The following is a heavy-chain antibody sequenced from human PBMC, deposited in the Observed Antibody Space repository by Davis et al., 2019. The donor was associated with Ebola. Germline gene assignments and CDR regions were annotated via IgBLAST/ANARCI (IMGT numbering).Heavy chain of an antibody. J-gene: IGHJ6*02. V-gene: IGHV1-2*04. Sequence: ASVKVSCKASGYTFTGYYMHWVRQAPGQGLEWMGWINPNSGGTNYAQKFQGWVTMTRDTSISTAYMELSRLRSDDTAVYYCARLIVVVPAAITYYYGMDVWGQGTTVTVSS. CDR3: ARLIVVVPAAITYYYGMDV. CDR2: INPNSGGT. CDR1: GYTFTGYY. D-gene: IGHD2-2*01.